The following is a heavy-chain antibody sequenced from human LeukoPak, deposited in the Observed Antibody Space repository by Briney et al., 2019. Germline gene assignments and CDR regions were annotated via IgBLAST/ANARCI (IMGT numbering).Heavy chain of an antibody. CDR3: ARVPYSSGP. D-gene: IGHD6-19*01. J-gene: IGHJ4*01. Sequence: PSETLSLTCAVYGGSFTGYYWSWIRQPPGKGLEWIGEINHSGSTNYNPSLKSRVTISVDTSKNQFSLKLSSVTAADTAVYYCARVPYSSGPWGQGTLVTVSS. CDR2: INHSGST. CDR1: GGSFTGYY. V-gene: IGHV4-34*01.